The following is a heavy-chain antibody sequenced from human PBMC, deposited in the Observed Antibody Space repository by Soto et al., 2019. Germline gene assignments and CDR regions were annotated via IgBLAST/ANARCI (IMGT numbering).Heavy chain of an antibody. CDR1: GFTFSSYS. V-gene: IGHV3-21*01. D-gene: IGHD5-18*01. J-gene: IGHJ6*02. CDR3: ARDRGYSYGSTSYYYYGMDV. Sequence: GSLRLSCAASGFTFSSYSMNWVRQAPGKGLEWVSSISSSSSYIYYADSVKGRFTISRDNTKNSLYLQMNSLRAEDTAVYYCARDRGYSYGSTSYYYYGMDVWGQGTTVTVSS. CDR2: ISSSSSYI.